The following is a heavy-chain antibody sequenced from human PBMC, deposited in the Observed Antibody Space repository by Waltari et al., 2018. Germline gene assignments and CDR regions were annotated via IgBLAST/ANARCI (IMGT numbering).Heavy chain of an antibody. D-gene: IGHD5-18*01. Sequence: EVQLLESGGGLVQPGGSLRLSCAASGFTFSSYTMSWVRQAPGKGLEWVSAISGSGGYTYYADSVKGRFSLSRDNSKRMLYLQMNSLRAVDTAVYYCALVRGYRYGSPVDYWGQGTLVTVSS. V-gene: IGHV3-23*01. CDR3: ALVRGYRYGSPVDY. CDR1: GFTFSSYT. CDR2: ISGSGGYT. J-gene: IGHJ4*02.